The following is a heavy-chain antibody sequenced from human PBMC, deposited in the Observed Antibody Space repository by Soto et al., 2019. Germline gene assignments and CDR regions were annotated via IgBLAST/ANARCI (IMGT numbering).Heavy chain of an antibody. Sequence: ASVKVSCKASGYTFTSYGISWVRQAPGQGLEWMGRISAYNGNTNYAQKFQGRVTMTTDTSTSTAYMELRSLRSEDTAVYYCARHPTYCGGDCYYSPSYWGQGTLVTVSS. D-gene: IGHD2-21*02. CDR3: ARHPTYCGGDCYYSPSY. CDR1: GYTFTSYG. V-gene: IGHV1-18*01. CDR2: ISAYNGNT. J-gene: IGHJ4*02.